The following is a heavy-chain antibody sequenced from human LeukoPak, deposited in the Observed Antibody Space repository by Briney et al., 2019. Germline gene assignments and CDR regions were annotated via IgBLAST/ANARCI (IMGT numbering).Heavy chain of an antibody. Sequence: SQTLSLTCTVSGGSISSGGYHWSWIRQPAGKGLEWIGRIYTCGSTNYNPSLKSRVTISVDTSKNQFSLKLSSVTAADTAVYYCARAGFYGDFDYWGQGTLATVSS. CDR1: GGSISSGGYH. CDR2: IYTCGST. D-gene: IGHD4-17*01. J-gene: IGHJ4*02. CDR3: ARAGFYGDFDY. V-gene: IGHV4-61*02.